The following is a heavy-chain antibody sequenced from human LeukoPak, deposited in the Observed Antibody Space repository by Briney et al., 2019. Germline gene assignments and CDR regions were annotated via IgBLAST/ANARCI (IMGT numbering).Heavy chain of an antibody. CDR3: AKDGTSGSGWPYFDY. D-gene: IGHD6-19*01. CDR1: GFTFSTYA. J-gene: IGHJ4*02. V-gene: IGHV3-23*01. Sequence: GGSLRLSCAASGFTFSTYAMTWVRQAPGEGLEGVSAISAGGGYTFYADSVKGRFTISRDNSKNTLYLQMNSLRAEDTAVYYCAKDGTSGSGWPYFDYWGQGTLVTVSS. CDR2: ISAGGGYT.